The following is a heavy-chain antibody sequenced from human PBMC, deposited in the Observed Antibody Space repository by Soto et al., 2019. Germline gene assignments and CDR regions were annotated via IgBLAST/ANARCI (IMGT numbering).Heavy chain of an antibody. Sequence: VASVKVSCKASGGTFSSYAISWVRQAPGQGLEWMGGIIPIFGTANYAQKFQGRVTITADESTSTAYMELSSLRSEDTAVYYCARVRQWLITFDYWGQGTLVTVSS. CDR3: ARVRQWLITFDY. V-gene: IGHV1-69*13. J-gene: IGHJ4*02. CDR1: GGTFSSYA. CDR2: IIPIFGTA. D-gene: IGHD6-19*01.